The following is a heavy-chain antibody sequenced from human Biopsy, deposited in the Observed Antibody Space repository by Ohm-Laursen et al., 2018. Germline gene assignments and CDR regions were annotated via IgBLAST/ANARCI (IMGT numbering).Heavy chain of an antibody. CDR2: INHRGSA. D-gene: IGHD3-16*01. CDR1: GKTFSDYY. V-gene: IGHV4-34*01. J-gene: IGHJ6*02. Sequence: SDTLSLTCEVYGKTFSDYYWTWIRQPPGKGLEWIGEINHRGSASYNPSLKSRITVLVDTSKNQFSLKLRSVSAADTAVYFCARALDYYDPYYYYAMDVWGQGTSVTVSS. CDR3: ARALDYYDPYYYYAMDV.